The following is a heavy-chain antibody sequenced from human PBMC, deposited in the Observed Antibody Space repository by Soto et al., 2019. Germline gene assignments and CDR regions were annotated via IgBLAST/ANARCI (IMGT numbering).Heavy chain of an antibody. CDR3: ARWSELEAFDI. CDR2: INSDGSST. CDR1: GFTFSSYW. Sequence: GGSLRLSCAASGFTFSSYWMHWVRQAPGKGLVWVSRINSDGSSTSYADSVKGRFTISRDNAKNTLYLQMNSLRAEDTAVYYCARWSELEAFDIWGQGTMVTVSS. D-gene: IGHD3-3*01. J-gene: IGHJ3*02. V-gene: IGHV3-74*01.